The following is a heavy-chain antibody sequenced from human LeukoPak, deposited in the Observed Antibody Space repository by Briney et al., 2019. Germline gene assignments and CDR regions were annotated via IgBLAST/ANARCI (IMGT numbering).Heavy chain of an antibody. CDR1: GYPFDNFG. CDR3: ARDPRDGYNCPFDY. V-gene: IGHV1-18*01. CDR2: ISAYNGNT. D-gene: IGHD5-24*01. Sequence: ASVKVSCKASGYPFDNFGLTWVRQAPGQGLEWMGRISAYNGNTHYAQKFRGRLTLTTETSTSTAYLELRSLKSDDTAVYYCARDPRDGYNCPFDYWGQGTLVTVSS. J-gene: IGHJ4*02.